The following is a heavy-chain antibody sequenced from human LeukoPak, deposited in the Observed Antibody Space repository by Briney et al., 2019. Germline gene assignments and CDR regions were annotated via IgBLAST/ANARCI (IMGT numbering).Heavy chain of an antibody. J-gene: IGHJ4*02. CDR2: INPGGGST. Sequence: GASVKVSCKAAGYIFTNYYMHWVRQAPGQGLEWMGIINPGGGSTSYAQKFQGRVTMTRDTSTSTVYMELSSLRSEDTAVYYCARGGSLFDYWGQGTLVTVSS. V-gene: IGHV1-46*01. CDR1: GYIFTNYY. CDR3: ARGGSLFDY. D-gene: IGHD6-25*01.